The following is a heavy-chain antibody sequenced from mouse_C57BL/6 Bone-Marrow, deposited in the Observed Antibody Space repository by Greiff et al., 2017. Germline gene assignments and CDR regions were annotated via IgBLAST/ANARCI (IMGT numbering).Heavy chain of an antibody. J-gene: IGHJ1*03. CDR3: ARDHGSWYFDV. CDR2: SRNKANDYTT. V-gene: IGHV7-1*01. D-gene: IGHD1-1*01. Sequence: EVQGVESGGGLVQSGRSLRLSCATSGFTFSDFYMEWVRQAPGKGLEWIAASRNKANDYTTKYSASVKGRFIVSRDTSQSILYLQMNALRAEDTAMYYLARDHGSWYFDVWGTGTTVTVSS. CDR1: GFTFSDFY.